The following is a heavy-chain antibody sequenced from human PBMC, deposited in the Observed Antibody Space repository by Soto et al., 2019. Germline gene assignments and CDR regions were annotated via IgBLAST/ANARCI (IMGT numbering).Heavy chain of an antibody. D-gene: IGHD5-12*01. V-gene: IGHV3-23*01. CDR1: GFTLTNYA. J-gene: IGHJ3*01. CDR3: EGSWT. Sequence: EVQLLVSGGGSAQPGGSLRLSCEVSGFTLTNYAMSWVRQTPGKGLEWVSQISASGDRTYYADSVKGRFTISKDFPKNTLFLQMNSLRGEDSAVYYCEGSWTWGQGTMVTVSS. CDR2: ISASGDRT.